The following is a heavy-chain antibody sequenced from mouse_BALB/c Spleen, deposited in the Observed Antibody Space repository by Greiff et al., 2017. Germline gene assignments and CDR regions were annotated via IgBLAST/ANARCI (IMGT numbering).Heavy chain of an antibody. CDR2: INPSNGGT. D-gene: IGHD2-3*01. J-gene: IGHJ4*01. CDR1: GYTFTSYY. V-gene: IGHV1S81*02. Sequence: QVQLQQSGAELVKPGASVKLSCKASGYTFTSYYMYWVKQRPGQGLEWIGEINPSNGGTNFNEKFKSKATLTVDKSSSTAYMQLSSLTSEDSAVYYCTRLDCYLSSYAMDYWGQGTSVTVSS. CDR3: TRLDCYLSSYAMDY.